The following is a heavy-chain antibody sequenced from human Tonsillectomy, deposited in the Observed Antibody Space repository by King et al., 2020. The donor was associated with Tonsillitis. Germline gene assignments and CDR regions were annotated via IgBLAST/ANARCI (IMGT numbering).Heavy chain of an antibody. Sequence: VQLVESGGGVVQPGRSLGLSCEVSGLTFSSHAMHWVRQAPGRGLEWVAAISHDGNNNYYADSVKGRFTISRDNSKNTLYLQMNSLRAEDTAVYYCEKGTRELDYWGQGTLVTVPS. V-gene: IGHV3-30*18. CDR3: EKGTRELDY. CDR1: GLTFSSHA. D-gene: IGHD5-24*01. CDR2: ISHDGNNN. J-gene: IGHJ4*02.